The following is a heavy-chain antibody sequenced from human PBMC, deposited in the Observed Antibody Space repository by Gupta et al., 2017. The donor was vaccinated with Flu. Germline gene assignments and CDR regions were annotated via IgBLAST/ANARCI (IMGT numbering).Heavy chain of an antibody. CDR3: AKDSSSWYYPYYGMDV. J-gene: IGHJ6*02. CDR1: GYTFTYYG. Sequence: QVQLVQSGAEVKKPGASVKVSCTTSGYTFTYYGISWVRPAPGQGLEWMGWISAYNGDTNYAQNLQGRVTMTTDTSTNTAYMVLRSLRSDDTAVYYCAKDSSSWYYPYYGMDVWGQGTTVTVSS. CDR2: ISAYNGDT. V-gene: IGHV1-18*01. D-gene: IGHD6-13*01.